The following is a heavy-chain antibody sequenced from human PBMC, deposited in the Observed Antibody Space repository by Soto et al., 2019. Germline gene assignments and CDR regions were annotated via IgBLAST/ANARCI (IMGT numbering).Heavy chain of an antibody. CDR1: GYTFTSYA. CDR3: ARGDCSSTSCQEDYYCYMDV. D-gene: IGHD2-2*01. V-gene: IGHV1-3*01. CDR2: INAGNGNT. J-gene: IGHJ6*03. Sequence: ASVKVSCKASGYTFTSYAMHWVRQAPGQRLEWMGWINAGNGNTKYSQKFQGRVTITRDTSASTAYMELSSLRSDDTAVYYCARGDCSSTSCQEDYYCYMDVWGKGTTVTVSS.